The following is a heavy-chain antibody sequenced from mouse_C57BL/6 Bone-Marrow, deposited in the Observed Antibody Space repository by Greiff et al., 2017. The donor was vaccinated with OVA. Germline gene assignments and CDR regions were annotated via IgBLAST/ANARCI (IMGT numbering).Heavy chain of an antibody. CDR2: IYPGGGYT. V-gene: IGHV1-63*01. J-gene: IGHJ1*03. CDR1: GYTFTNYW. D-gene: IGHD2-14*01. Sequence: VMLVESGAELVRPGTSVKMSCKASGYTFTNYWIGWAKQRPGHGLEWIGDIYPGGGYTNYNEKFKGKATLTADKSSSTAYMQFSSLTSEDSAIYYCAVRRGDWYFDVWGTGTTVTVSS. CDR3: AVRRGDWYFDV.